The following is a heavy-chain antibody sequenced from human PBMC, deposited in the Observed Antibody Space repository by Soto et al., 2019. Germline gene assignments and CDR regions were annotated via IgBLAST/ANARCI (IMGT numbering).Heavy chain of an antibody. CDR1: GHTFHNYA. Sequence: EVQLLESGGGLEQPGGSLRLSCVGSGHTFHNYAMTWVRQAPGKGLEWVSGISGSGGSTYYADSVRGRFTISRDDSKNTLYLQMNSLRAEDTAVYYCANESRGIGVVPAALNWGQGILVTVSS. J-gene: IGHJ4*02. V-gene: IGHV3-23*01. CDR3: ANESRGIGVVPAALN. D-gene: IGHD2-2*01. CDR2: ISGSGGST.